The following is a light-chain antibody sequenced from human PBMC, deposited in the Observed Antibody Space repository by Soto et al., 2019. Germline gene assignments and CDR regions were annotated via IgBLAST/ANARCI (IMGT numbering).Light chain of an antibody. J-gene: IGLJ1*01. CDR2: LEGSGSY. Sequence: QPVLTQSSSASASLGSSVKLTCTLSSGHSSYIIAWHQQQPGKAPRYLMKLEGSGSYNKGSGVPDRFSGSSSGADRYLTISNLQFEDEADYYCETWDSSTHYVFGTGTKLTVL. CDR3: ETWDSSTHYV. V-gene: IGLV4-60*02. CDR1: SGHSSYI.